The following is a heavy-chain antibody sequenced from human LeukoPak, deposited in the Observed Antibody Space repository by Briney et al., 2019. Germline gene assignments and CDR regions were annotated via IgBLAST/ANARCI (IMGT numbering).Heavy chain of an antibody. D-gene: IGHD5-18*01. CDR2: LAHSGVT. J-gene: IGHJ6*02. Sequence: PSETLSLTCFVSGGSINTYSWNWIRQSPERGLEWVGFLAHSGVTSYSSSLRSRVTISKDTSKNQFSLKLSSVTAADTAVYYCARFVMFGYGYILDYYYGMDVWGQGTTVTVSS. CDR3: ARFVMFGYGYILDYYYGMDV. V-gene: IGHV4-59*01. CDR1: GGSINTYS.